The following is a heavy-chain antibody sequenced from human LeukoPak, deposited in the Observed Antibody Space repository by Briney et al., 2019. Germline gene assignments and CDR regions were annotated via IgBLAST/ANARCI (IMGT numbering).Heavy chain of an antibody. D-gene: IGHD4-23*01. V-gene: IGHV3-30*03. CDR1: GFTVSSNY. CDR2: ISYDGSNK. Sequence: GGSLRLSCAASGFTVSSNYMSWIRQAPGKGLEWVAVISYDGSNKYYADSVKGRFTISRDNSKNTLYLQMNSLRAEDTAVYYCAREPTVVHFDYWGQGTLVTVSS. CDR3: AREPTVVHFDY. J-gene: IGHJ4*02.